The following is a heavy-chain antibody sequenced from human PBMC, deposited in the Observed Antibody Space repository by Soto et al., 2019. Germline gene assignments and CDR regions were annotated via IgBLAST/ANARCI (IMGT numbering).Heavy chain of an antibody. J-gene: IGHJ1*01. Sequence: QVQLVESGGGVVQPGRSLRLSCAASGFTFNSFTMHWVRQAPGKGLEWVAVISHDGSHKYSADSVKGRFTISRDDSKNPLYLQMSSLRVQDTAIYYCATWEERYFQEWGQGTLVTVSS. CDR3: ATWEERYFQE. CDR2: ISHDGSHK. CDR1: GFTFNSFT. V-gene: IGHV3-30-3*01. D-gene: IGHD1-26*01.